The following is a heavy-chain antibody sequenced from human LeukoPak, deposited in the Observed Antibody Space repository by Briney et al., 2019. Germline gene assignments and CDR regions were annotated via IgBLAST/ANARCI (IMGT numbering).Heavy chain of an antibody. J-gene: IGHJ4*02. CDR3: ARGDGACCGGDCYWGPFDY. V-gene: IGHV1-69*13. CDR2: IIPIFGTA. Sequence: ASVKVSCKASGGTFSSYAISWVRQAPGQGLEWMGGIIPIFGTANYAQKFQGRVTITADESTSTAYMELSSLRSEDTAVYYCARGDGACCGGDCYWGPFDYWGQGTLVTVSS. CDR1: GGTFSSYA. D-gene: IGHD2-21*02.